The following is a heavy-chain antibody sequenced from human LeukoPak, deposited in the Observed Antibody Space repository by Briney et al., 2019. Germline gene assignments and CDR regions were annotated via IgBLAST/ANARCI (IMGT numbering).Heavy chain of an antibody. D-gene: IGHD4-23*01. CDR1: GGSISSYY. Sequence: SSETLSLTCTVSGGSISSYYWSWIRQPPGKGLEWIGYIYYSGSTNYNPSLKSRVTISVDTSKNQFSLKLSSVTAADTAVYYCARDPGNRKRCWYFDLWGRGTLVTVSS. CDR3: ARDPGNRKRCWYFDL. V-gene: IGHV4-59*01. CDR2: IYYSGST. J-gene: IGHJ2*01.